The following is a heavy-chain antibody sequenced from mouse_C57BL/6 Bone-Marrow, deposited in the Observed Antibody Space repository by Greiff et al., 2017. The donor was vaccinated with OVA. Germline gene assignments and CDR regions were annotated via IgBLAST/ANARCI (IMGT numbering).Heavy chain of an antibody. V-gene: IGHV1-64*01. Sequence: QVQLQQPGAELVKPGASVTLSCKASGYTFTSYWMHWVMQRPGQGLEWIGMIHPNSGSTNYNEKFKSKATLTVDKSSSTAYMTLSSLTSEDSAVYYCARFLFAYWGQGTLVTVSA. CDR2: IHPNSGST. CDR3: ARFLFAY. CDR1: GYTFTSYW. J-gene: IGHJ3*01.